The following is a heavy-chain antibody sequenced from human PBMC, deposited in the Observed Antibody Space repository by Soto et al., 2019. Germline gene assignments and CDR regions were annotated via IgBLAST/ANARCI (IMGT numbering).Heavy chain of an antibody. V-gene: IGHV5-10-1*01. CDR1: GYSFTSYW. D-gene: IGHD3-22*01. CDR3: ARHGYYDSSGFPSPFYY. Sequence: GESLKMFCKGSGYSFTSYWISWVRQMPGKGLEWMGRIDPSDSYTNYSPSFQGHVTISADKSISTAYLQWSSLKASDTAMYYCARHGYYDSSGFPSPFYYWGQGTLVTVSS. CDR2: IDPSDSYT. J-gene: IGHJ4*02.